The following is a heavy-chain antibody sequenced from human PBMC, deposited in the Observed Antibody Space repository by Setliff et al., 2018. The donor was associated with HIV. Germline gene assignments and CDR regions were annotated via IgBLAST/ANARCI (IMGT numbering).Heavy chain of an antibody. D-gene: IGHD3-10*01. CDR3: ARAPTHYFGNNKSSWPDVSDI. J-gene: IGHJ3*02. Sequence: SETLSLTCTVSGDSVSSASYYWSWIRQPPGKGLGWIGYIYYSGTTKYNPSLKSRVTISVDTSKNQFSLKLSSVTAADTAVYYCARAPTHYFGNNKSSWPDVSDIWGLGTMVTVSS. CDR1: GDSVSSASYY. CDR2: IYYSGTT. V-gene: IGHV4-61*01.